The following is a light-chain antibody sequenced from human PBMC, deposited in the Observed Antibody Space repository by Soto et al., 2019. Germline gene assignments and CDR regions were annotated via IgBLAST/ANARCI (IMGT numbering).Light chain of an antibody. J-gene: IGLJ1*01. CDR2: EVS. CDR1: SSDVGGYNS. Sequence: QSVLTQPASVSGSPGQSITISCTGTSSDVGGYNSVSWYQQHPGKAPKLMIYEVSNRPSGVSNRFSGSKSGNTASLTISGLQAEDEADYYCSSYTTSSTLLYVFGTGTKVTVL. V-gene: IGLV2-14*01. CDR3: SSYTTSSTLLYV.